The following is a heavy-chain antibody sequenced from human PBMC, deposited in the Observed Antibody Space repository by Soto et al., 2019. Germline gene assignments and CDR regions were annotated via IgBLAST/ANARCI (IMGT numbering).Heavy chain of an antibody. CDR1: GYTFTSYG. CDR3: ARVGVGLAAPRVWPY. Sequence: ASVKVSCKASGYTFTSYGISWVRQAPGQGLEWMAWINPYNGNTKYAEKFMGRVTVTTDTSTATAYMEVRSLTSDDTAVFYCARVGVGLAAPRVWPYWGQGTPVTVSS. V-gene: IGHV1-18*01. J-gene: IGHJ4*02. D-gene: IGHD6-13*01. CDR2: INPYNGNT.